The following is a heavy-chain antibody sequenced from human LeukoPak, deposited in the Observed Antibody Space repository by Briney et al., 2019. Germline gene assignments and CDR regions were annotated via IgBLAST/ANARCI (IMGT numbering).Heavy chain of an antibody. Sequence: ASVKVSCKASGGTFSSYAISWVRQAPGQGLEWMGRIIPILGIANYAQKFQGRVTITADKSTSTAHMELSSLRSEDTAVYYCAREQQQLVRQNWFDPWGQGTLVTVSS. CDR3: AREQQQLVRQNWFDP. CDR2: IIPILGIA. CDR1: GGTFSSYA. V-gene: IGHV1-69*04. D-gene: IGHD6-13*01. J-gene: IGHJ5*02.